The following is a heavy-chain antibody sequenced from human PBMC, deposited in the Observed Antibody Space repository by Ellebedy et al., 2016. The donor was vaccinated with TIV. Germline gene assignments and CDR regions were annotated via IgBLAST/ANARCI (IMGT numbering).Heavy chain of an antibody. J-gene: IGHJ6*02. CDR1: GGSLSGYY. Sequence: MPSETLSLTFAVSGGSLSGYYWSWIRKPPGKGLEWIGEIVHTGATNYNPSLKIRVSISQDTSKSQFSLQPSSVAAADTAVYYCARGRPAVVGALNYGLDVWGQGTTVTVSS. CDR2: IVHTGAT. D-gene: IGHD6-19*01. CDR3: ARGRPAVVGALNYGLDV. V-gene: IGHV4-34*01.